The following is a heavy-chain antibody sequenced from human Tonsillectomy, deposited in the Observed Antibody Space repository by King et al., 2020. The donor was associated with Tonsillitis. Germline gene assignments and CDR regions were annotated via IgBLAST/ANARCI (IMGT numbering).Heavy chain of an antibody. CDR3: TRGDY. D-gene: IGHD3-10*01. CDR1: GFTFSNAW. V-gene: IGHV3-15*01. CDR2: IKNKASGGTT. Sequence: VQLVESGGGLIKPGGSLRLACAVSGFTFSNAWMSWVRQAPGKGLEWVGRIKNKASGGTTDYAAPVKGRFTISRDDSTHTLYLQMNSLKTDDTAVYYCTRGDYWGQGTLVTVSP. J-gene: IGHJ4*02.